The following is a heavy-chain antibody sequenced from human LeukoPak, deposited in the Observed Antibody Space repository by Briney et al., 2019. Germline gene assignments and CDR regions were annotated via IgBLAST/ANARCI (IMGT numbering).Heavy chain of an antibody. Sequence: GGSLRLSCAASGFTFSSYGMHWDRQAPGKGLEWVADISYDGSNKNYADSVRGRSTISRDNSKNTLYLQMNTLRAEDTAVYYCARDLSHDLNAFDIWGQGTMVTVSS. CDR3: ARDLSHDLNAFDI. J-gene: IGHJ3*02. CDR2: ISYDGSNK. CDR1: GFTFSSYG. V-gene: IGHV3-30*03.